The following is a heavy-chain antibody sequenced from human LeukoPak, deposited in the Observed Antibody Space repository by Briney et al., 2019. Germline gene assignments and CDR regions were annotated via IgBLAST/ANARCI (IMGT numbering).Heavy chain of an antibody. CDR3: ARDREVVAATFDY. Sequence: GGSLRLSCAAPGFTFSSYSMNWVRQAPGKGLEWVSSISSSSSYIYYADSVKGRFTISRDNAKNSLYLQMNSLRAEDTAVYYCARDREVVAATFDYWGQGTLVTVSS. CDR1: GFTFSSYS. V-gene: IGHV3-21*01. J-gene: IGHJ4*02. D-gene: IGHD2-15*01. CDR2: ISSSSSYI.